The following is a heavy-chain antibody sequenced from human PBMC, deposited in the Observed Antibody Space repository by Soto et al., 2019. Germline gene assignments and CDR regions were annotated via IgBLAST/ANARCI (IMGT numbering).Heavy chain of an antibody. CDR2: INHSGST. J-gene: IGHJ6*02. D-gene: IGHD3-3*01. Sequence: SETLCVTCAVYGGSFSGYYWSWIRQPPGKGLEWIGEINHSGSTNYNPSLKSRVTISVDTSKNQFSLKLSSVTAAETAVYYCARLGYDFWDCSGFELWGPGPTVT. CDR1: GGSFSGYY. CDR3: ARLGYDFWDCSGFEL. V-gene: IGHV4-34*01.